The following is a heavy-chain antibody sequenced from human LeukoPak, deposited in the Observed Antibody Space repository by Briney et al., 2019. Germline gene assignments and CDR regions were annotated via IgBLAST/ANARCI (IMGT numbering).Heavy chain of an antibody. J-gene: IGHJ5*02. D-gene: IGHD2-15*01. CDR3: AREGGIVVVVAATGWFDP. CDR2: INPSGGST. CDR1: GYTFTSYY. Sequence: ASVKVSCKASGYTFTSYYMHWVRHAPGQGLEWMGIINPSGGSTSYAQKFQGRVTMTRDTSTSTVHMELSSLRSEDTAVYYCAREGGIVVVVAATGWFDPWGQGTLVTVSS. V-gene: IGHV1-46*01.